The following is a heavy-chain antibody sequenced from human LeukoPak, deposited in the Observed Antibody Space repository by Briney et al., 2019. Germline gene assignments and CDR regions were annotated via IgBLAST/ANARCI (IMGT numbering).Heavy chain of an antibody. CDR3: ARDNWVDC. V-gene: IGHV3-53*01. CDR2: IYSGNTT. J-gene: IGHJ5*01. CDR1: GFTVSDHY. Sequence: PGGSLRLSCAASGFTVSDHYMSWVRQSPGKGLEWVSVIYSGNTTYYADSVKGRFTISRDNSKNTLYLQMNSLRAEDTAVYYCARDNWVDCWGQGTLVTVSS.